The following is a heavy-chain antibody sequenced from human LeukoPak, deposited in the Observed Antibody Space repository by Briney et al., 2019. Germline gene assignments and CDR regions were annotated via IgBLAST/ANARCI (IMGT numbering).Heavy chain of an antibody. J-gene: IGHJ4*02. V-gene: IGHV3-7*01. D-gene: IGHD6-13*01. CDR2: IKYDGDEE. CDR3: KSGGAAPGSFDN. CDR1: GFTFSDYW. Sequence: GGSLRLSCAASGFTFSDYWMSWMRQAPGKGLEWVANIKYDGDEEYYVDSVKGRFTISRDNAKNSLCLQLNSLRVEDTAVYYCKSGGAAPGSFDNWGQGTLVTVSP.